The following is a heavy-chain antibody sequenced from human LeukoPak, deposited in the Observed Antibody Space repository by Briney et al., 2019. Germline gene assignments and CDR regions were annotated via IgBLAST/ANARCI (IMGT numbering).Heavy chain of an antibody. Sequence: AAVKVSCKASGYTFHKYVVHWLCQAPGKRADGMERINAVNGDTKYSQNFQDRVTITRDTSANTAYMELSSLTSENTALYYCARDDCGDTCYPGGYWGQGTLVTVSS. CDR2: INAVNGDT. J-gene: IGHJ4*02. CDR3: ARDDCGDTCYPGGY. D-gene: IGHD2-21*01. V-gene: IGHV1-3*01. CDR1: GYTFHKYV.